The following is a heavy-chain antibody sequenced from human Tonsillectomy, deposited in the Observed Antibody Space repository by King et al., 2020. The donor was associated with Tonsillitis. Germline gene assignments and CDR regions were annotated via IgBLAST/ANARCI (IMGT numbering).Heavy chain of an antibody. CDR3: ARRSGLTPIYFAF. J-gene: IGHJ4*02. CDR2: IYSGANT. Sequence: DVQLVESGGGLVQPGGSLRLSCAASQLTVSKNYMSWVRQAPGKGLEWVSIIYSGANTYYADSVKGRFTISRDNSKNTVFLQMDSLRAEDAAIYYCARRSGLTPIYFAFWGQGTLVTVSS. V-gene: IGHV3-66*01. CDR1: QLTVSKNY. D-gene: IGHD3-3*01.